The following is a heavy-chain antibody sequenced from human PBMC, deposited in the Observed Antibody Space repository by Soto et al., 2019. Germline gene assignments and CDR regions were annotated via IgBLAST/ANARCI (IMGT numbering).Heavy chain of an antibody. CDR2: ISYDGSNK. D-gene: IGHD6-19*01. V-gene: IGHV3-30-3*01. J-gene: IGHJ4*02. CDR3: AGGGGEYSSGWGY. CDR1: GFTFSSYA. Sequence: QVQLVESGGGVVQPGRSLRLSCAASGFTFSSYAMHWVRQAPGKGLEWVAVISYDGSNKYYADSVKGRFTISRDNSKNTLYLQMNSLRAEDTAVYYRAGGGGEYSSGWGYWGQGTLVTVSS.